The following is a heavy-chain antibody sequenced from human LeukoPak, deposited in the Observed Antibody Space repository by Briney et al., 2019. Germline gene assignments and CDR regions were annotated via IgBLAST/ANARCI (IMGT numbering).Heavy chain of an antibody. CDR3: AKADRGWGVITKD. D-gene: IGHD3-10*01. CDR2: IGGSGDFT. J-gene: IGHJ4*02. V-gene: IGHV3-23*01. Sequence: GGSLRLSCAASGFTVSSNYMSWVRQAPGKGLEWVSAIGGSGDFTYYAEYVRGRFTISRDNSEKTLYLQMNSLRAEDTAVYYCAKADRGWGVITKDWGQGTLVTVSS. CDR1: GFTVSSNY.